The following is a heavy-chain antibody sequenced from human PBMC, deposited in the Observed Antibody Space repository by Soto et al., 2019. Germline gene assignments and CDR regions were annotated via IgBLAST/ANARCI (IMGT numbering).Heavy chain of an antibody. D-gene: IGHD3-10*01. CDR2: INPNTGGT. J-gene: IGHJ4*02. CDR1: GYTFTGYY. V-gene: IGHV1-2*04. Sequence: ASVKVSFKASGYTFTGYYMHWLRQAPGQGLEWMGWINPNTGGTNYAQKFQGWVTLTSDTSIGTAYMELSRLRSDGTAVYYCARAFGEIPFDYWGQGTLVTVSS. CDR3: ARAFGEIPFDY.